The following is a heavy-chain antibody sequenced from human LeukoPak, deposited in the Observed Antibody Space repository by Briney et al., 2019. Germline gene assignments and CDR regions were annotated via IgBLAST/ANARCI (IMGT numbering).Heavy chain of an antibody. J-gene: IGHJ3*02. V-gene: IGHV1-2*06. Sequence: ASVKVSCKASGYTFTGYYIHWVRQAPGQGLEWMGRINPNSGGTNYAQKFQGRVTMTRDTSITTAYMELSSLTSDDTAVYCCARVFHSSTWVDAFDIWGQGTMVTVSS. CDR1: GYTFTGYY. CDR2: INPNSGGT. CDR3: ARVFHSSTWVDAFDI. D-gene: IGHD6-13*01.